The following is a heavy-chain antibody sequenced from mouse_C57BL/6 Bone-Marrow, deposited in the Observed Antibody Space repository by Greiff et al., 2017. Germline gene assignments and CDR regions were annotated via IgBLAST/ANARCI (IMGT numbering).Heavy chain of an antibody. CDR1: GFTFSDYG. CDR3: ARHVYYGSSYLYAMDD. CDR2: ISNLAYSI. V-gene: IGHV5-15*01. J-gene: IGHJ4*01. Sequence: EVQVVASGGGLVQPGGSLKLSCAASGFTFSDYGMAWVRQAPRKGPEWVAFISNLAYSIYYADTVTGRLPISRENAQNTLYLEMSSLRSEDTAMYYCARHVYYGSSYLYAMDDWGQGTSVTVSS. D-gene: IGHD1-1*01.